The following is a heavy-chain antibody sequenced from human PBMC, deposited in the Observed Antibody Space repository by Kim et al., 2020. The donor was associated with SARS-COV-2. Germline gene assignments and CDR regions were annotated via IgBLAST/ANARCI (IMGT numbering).Heavy chain of an antibody. CDR3: ARLGDGSGSYYAITD. CDR2: IDPSDSYT. J-gene: IGHJ4*02. CDR1: GYSFTSYW. Sequence: GESLKISCTGSGYSFTSYWISWVRQMPGKGLEWMGRIDPSDSYTNYSPSFQGHVTISADKSISTAYLQWSSLKASDTAMYYCARLGDGSGSYYAITDWGQGTLVTVSS. D-gene: IGHD3-10*01. V-gene: IGHV5-10-1*01.